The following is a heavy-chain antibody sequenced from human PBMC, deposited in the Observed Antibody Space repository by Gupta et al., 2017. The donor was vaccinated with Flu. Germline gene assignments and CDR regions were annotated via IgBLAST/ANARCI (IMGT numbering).Heavy chain of an antibody. V-gene: IGHV3-21*06. CDR2: ISRTSSNI. CDR3: ARGTSGYYYSALGY. J-gene: IGHJ4*02. CDR1: GFIFSSYR. Sequence: EVQLVESGGGLVKPGGSLRLSCAASGFIFSSYRMKWVRQAPGKGLEWVSSISRTSSNIYYGNSVKGRFTVSRDNAKNSVFLQMNSLRAEDTAIYFCARGTSGYYYSALGYWGQGIRVTVSS. D-gene: IGHD3-22*01.